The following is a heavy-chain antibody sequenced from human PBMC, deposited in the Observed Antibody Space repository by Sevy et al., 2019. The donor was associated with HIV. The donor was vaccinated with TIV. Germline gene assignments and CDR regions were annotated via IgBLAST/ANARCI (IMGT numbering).Heavy chain of an antibody. J-gene: IGHJ4*02. CDR3: ATAAVPFGGYSYGSAFY. CDR1: GGTFNMYA. D-gene: IGHD5-18*01. V-gene: IGHV1-24*01. CDR2: FDPEDGET. Sequence: ASVKVSCKSSGGTFNMYAISWVRQAPGKGLEWMGGFDPEDGETIYAQKFQGRVTMTEDTSTDTAYMELSSLRSEDTAVYYCATAAVPFGGYSYGSAFYWGQGTLVTVSS.